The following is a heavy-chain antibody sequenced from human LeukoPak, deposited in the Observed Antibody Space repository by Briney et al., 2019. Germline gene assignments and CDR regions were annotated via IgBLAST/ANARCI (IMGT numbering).Heavy chain of an antibody. Sequence: TPSETLSLTCTVSGASIRSYYWSWIRQPPGKGPECIGYIYYTGSTNYNYNPSLKSRVTISVDTSKNQFSLKLSSVAAADTAVYYCARHGPRRDGYNYDYWGPGTLVTVSS. V-gene: IGHV4-59*08. J-gene: IGHJ4*02. D-gene: IGHD5-24*01. CDR1: GASIRSYY. CDR3: ARHGPRRDGYNYDY. CDR2: IYYTGSTNY.